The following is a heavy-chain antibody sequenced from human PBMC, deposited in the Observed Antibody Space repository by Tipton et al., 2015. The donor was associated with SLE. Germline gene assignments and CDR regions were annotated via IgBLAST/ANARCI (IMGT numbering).Heavy chain of an antibody. Sequence: SLRLSCAASGFTFGDYSMSWVRQAPGKGLEWVSYISSSGSTIYYADSVKGRFTISRDNAKNSLYLQMNSLRAEDTALYYCARDMARDGFDIWGQGTMVTVSS. V-gene: IGHV3-11*04. CDR2: ISSSGSTI. CDR3: ARDMARDGFDI. D-gene: IGHD3-10*01. J-gene: IGHJ3*02. CDR1: GFTFGDYS.